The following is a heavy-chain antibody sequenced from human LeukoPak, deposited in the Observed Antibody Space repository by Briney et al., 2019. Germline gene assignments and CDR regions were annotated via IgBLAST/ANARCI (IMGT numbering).Heavy chain of an antibody. CDR3: ARDAYSVDYYMDV. CDR2: IYHSGST. V-gene: IGHV4-38-2*02. J-gene: IGHJ6*03. Sequence: SETLSLTCTVSGYSISSGYYWGWIRQPPGKGLEWIGSIYHSGSTYYNPSLKSRVTISVDTSKNQFSLKLRSVTAADTAVYYCARDAYSVDYYMDVWGKGTTVTVSS. D-gene: IGHD2-21*01. CDR1: GYSISSGYY.